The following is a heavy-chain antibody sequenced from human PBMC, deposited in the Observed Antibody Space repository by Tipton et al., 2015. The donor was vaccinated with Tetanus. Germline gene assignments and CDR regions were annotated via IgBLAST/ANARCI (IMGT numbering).Heavy chain of an antibody. CDR3: AKDSVAGGVANFDY. D-gene: IGHD2-15*01. CDR1: GGSISSYY. Sequence: TLSLTCTVSGGSISSYYWSWIRQPPGKGLEWIGYIYYSGSTNYNPSLKSRVTISVDTSKNQFSLKLSSVTAADTAVYFCAKDSVAGGVANFDYWGQGTLVTVSS. V-gene: IGHV4-59*01. J-gene: IGHJ4*02. CDR2: IYYSGST.